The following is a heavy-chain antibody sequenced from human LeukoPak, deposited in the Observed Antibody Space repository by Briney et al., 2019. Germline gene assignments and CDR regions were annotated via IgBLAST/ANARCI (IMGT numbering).Heavy chain of an antibody. V-gene: IGHV1-69*05. J-gene: IGHJ5*02. CDR1: GGTFSSYA. CDR3: AESIAVAGTWFDP. D-gene: IGHD6-19*01. Sequence: SVKVSCKASGGTFSSYAISWVRQAPGQGLEWMGGIIPIFGTENYAQKFQGRVTITNDESTSTAYMELSSLRSEDTAVYYCAESIAVAGTWFDPWGQGTLVTVSS. CDR2: IIPIFGTE.